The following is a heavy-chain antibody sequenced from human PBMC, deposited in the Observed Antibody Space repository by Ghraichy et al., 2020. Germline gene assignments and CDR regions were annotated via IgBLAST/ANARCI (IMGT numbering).Heavy chain of an antibody. V-gene: IGHV3-23*01. Sequence: GESLNISCVGSGFTFSSYHLTWVRQAPGKGLEWVSSISDSGRGTYYADSVKGRFTISRDNSENTLYLQMNDLRTEDTALYYCAKDLSRTEAADWFDPRGQGILVTVSS. J-gene: IGHJ5*02. CDR2: ISDSGRGT. D-gene: IGHD6-25*01. CDR1: GFTFSSYH. CDR3: AKDLSRTEAADWFDP.